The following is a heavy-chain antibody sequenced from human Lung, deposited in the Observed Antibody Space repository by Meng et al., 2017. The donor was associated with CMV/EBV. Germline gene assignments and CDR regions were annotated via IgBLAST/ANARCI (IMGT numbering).Heavy chain of an antibody. V-gene: IGHV3-74*01. J-gene: IGHJ4*02. D-gene: IGHD3-10*01. CDR2: INTDGSST. CDR3: ARDPVRGDLDY. CDR1: GFTFSNYW. Sequence: SCAASGFTFSNYWIHWVRQAPGKGLEWVSRINTDGSSTAYADSVKGRFTISRDNAKNTVFLHISSVRAEDTAVFYCARDPVRGDLDYWGQGTLVTCSS.